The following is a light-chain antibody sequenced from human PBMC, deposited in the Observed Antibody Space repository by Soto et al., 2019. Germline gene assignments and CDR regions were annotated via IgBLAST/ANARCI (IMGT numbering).Light chain of an antibody. V-gene: IGKV1-9*01. CDR3: QQLNSYPGIT. Sequence: DIQLTQSPSFLSASVGDRVTITCRASQGISSYLAWYQQKPGKAPKLLIYAASTLQSGVPSRFSGSGSATEFTLTISSLQPEDFATYYRQQLNSYPGITFAQGTRLEIK. CDR1: QGISSY. J-gene: IGKJ5*01. CDR2: AAS.